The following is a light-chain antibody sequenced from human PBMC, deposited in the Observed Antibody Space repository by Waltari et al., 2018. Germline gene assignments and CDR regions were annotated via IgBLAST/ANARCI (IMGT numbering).Light chain of an antibody. CDR3: QQYNSYSPR. J-gene: IGKJ2*01. V-gene: IGKV1-5*03. Sequence: DIQMTQSLSTLSASVGDRVTITCRASQSISSWLAWYQQKPGKAPKLLIYKASSLETGVPSRFSGSGSGTEFTLTISSLQPDDFATYYCQQYNSYSPRFGQGTKLEIK. CDR1: QSISSW. CDR2: KAS.